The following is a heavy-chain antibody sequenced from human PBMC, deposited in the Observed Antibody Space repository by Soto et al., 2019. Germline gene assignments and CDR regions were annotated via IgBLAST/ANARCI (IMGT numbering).Heavy chain of an antibody. CDR1: GYTFTSYD. V-gene: IGHV1-8*01. D-gene: IGHD3-22*01. J-gene: IGHJ3*02. CDR2: MNPNSGNT. CDR3: ARTRPRITMIVVVPIAFYI. Sequence: ASVKVSCKASGYTFTSYDINWVRQATGQGLEWMGWMNPNSGNTGYAQKFQGRVTITRNTSISTAYMELSSLRSEDTAVYYCARTRPRITMIVVVPIAFYIWCQGTMVTVSS.